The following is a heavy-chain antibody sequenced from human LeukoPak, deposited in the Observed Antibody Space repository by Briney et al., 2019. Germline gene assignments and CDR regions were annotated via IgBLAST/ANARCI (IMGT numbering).Heavy chain of an antibody. CDR3: ARGIRSPLFDY. Sequence: ASVKVSCKASGYTFTHYGITWVRQAPGQGLAWMGWINTYNGDTKCAQKLQGRVTMTTDTSTSTAFMELRSLRSDDSAVYYCARGIRSPLFDYWGLGTLVTISP. V-gene: IGHV1-18*01. CDR2: INTYNGDT. CDR1: GYTFTHYG. D-gene: IGHD3-16*01. J-gene: IGHJ4*02.